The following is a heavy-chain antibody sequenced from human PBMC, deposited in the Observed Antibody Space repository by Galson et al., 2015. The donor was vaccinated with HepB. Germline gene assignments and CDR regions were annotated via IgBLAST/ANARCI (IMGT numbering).Heavy chain of an antibody. V-gene: IGHV3-48*02. J-gene: IGHJ4*02. Sequence: SLRLSCAASGFTFSSYGMSWVRQAPGKGLEWVSYISTGSSTKYYADSVKGRLTISRDNAKSSLYLQLNSLRDEDTAVYYCARSLGRRGVDPQPYYFDYWGQETLVTVSS. CDR3: ARSLGRRGVDPQPYYFDY. CDR1: GFTFSSYG. CDR2: ISTGSSTK. D-gene: IGHD3-10*01.